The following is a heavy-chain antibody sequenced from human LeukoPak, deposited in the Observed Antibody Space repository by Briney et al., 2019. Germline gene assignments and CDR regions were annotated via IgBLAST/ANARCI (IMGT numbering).Heavy chain of an antibody. J-gene: IGHJ6*04. V-gene: IGHV1-2*02. CDR2: INPNSGGT. CDR3: ARVGGIWFGELYDV. Sequence: ASVKVSCKASGYTFTGYYMHWVRQAPGQGLEWMGWINPNSGGTNYAQKFQGRVTMTRDTSISTAYMELSRLRSDDTAVYYCARVGGIWFGELYDVWGKGTTVTISS. D-gene: IGHD3-10*01. CDR1: GYTFTGYY.